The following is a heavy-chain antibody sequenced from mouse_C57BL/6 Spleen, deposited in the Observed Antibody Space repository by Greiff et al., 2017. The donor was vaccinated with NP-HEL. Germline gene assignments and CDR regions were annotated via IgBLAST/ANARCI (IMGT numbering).Heavy chain of an antibody. CDR2: ISDGGSYT. V-gene: IGHV5-4*01. CDR1: GFTFSSYA. J-gene: IGHJ4*01. CDR3: ARDRGYYGSSLYAMDY. Sequence: EVMLVESGGGLVKPGGSLKLSCAASGFTFSSYAMSWVRQTPEKRLEWVATISDGGSYTYYPDNVKGRFTISRDNAKNNLYLQMSHLKSEDTAMYYCARDRGYYGSSLYAMDYWGQGTSVTVSS. D-gene: IGHD1-1*01.